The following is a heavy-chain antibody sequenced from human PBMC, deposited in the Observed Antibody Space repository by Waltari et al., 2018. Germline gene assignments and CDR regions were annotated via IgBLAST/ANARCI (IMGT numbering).Heavy chain of an antibody. Sequence: QVQLQESGPGLVKPSETLSLTCAVSGYSISSGYYWGWIRQPPGKGLEWIGSIYHSGITYYNPSLKRRVTISVDTSKNQFSLKLSSVTAADTAVYYCARDTYYYDSSGYCPFGYWGQGTLVTVSS. V-gene: IGHV4-38-2*02. CDR2: IYHSGIT. CDR3: ARDTYYYDSSGYCPFGY. J-gene: IGHJ4*02. D-gene: IGHD3-22*01. CDR1: GYSISSGYY.